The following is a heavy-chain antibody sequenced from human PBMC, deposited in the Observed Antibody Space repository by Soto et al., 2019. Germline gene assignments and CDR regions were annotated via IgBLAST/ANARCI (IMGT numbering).Heavy chain of an antibody. CDR1: SGSISSSNW. D-gene: IGHD3-3*01. CDR2: IYHSGGT. V-gene: IGHV4-4*02. J-gene: IGHJ1*01. Sequence: PSETLSLTCAVSSGSISSSNWWSWVRQPPGKGLEWIGEIYHSGGTNYNPSLKSRVTISVDKSKNQFSLKLSSVTAADTAVYYCATIPWTIGAAYFQHWGQGTLGTVSS. CDR3: ATIPWTIGAAYFQH.